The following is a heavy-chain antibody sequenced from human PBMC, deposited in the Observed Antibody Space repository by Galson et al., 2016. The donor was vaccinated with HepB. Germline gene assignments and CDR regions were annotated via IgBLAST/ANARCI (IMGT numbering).Heavy chain of an antibody. CDR3: VTDIGGGSWQALGY. Sequence: SLRLSCAASGFTFSAYGMQWVRQAPGKGLEWVGVIWAEGRRKDYAESVKGRFTISRDNSKNTVYLQMNSLSADDMSVYYCVTDIGGGSWQALGYWGQGTLVTVSS. D-gene: IGHD6-13*01. CDR2: IWAEGRRK. J-gene: IGHJ4*02. V-gene: IGHV3-33*01. CDR1: GFTFSAYG.